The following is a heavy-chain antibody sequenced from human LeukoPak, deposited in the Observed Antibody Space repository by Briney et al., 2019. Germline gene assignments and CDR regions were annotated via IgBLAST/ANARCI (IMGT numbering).Heavy chain of an antibody. CDR3: ARDSGDWFDP. CDR1: GGSISSGGYY. J-gene: IGHJ5*02. V-gene: IGHV4-31*03. Sequence: PSETLSLTCTDSGGSISSGGYYWSWIRQHPGKGLEWIGYIYYSGSTYYNPSLKSRVTISVDTSKNQFSLNLSSVTAADAAVYYCARDSGDWFDPWGQGTLVTVSS. CDR2: IYYSGST.